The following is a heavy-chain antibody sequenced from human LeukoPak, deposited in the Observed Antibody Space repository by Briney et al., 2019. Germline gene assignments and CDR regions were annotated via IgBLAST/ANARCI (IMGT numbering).Heavy chain of an antibody. CDR3: ASTAAAAGYYFDY. CDR1: GFTFNNYG. D-gene: IGHD6-13*01. J-gene: IGHJ4*02. V-gene: IGHV3-30*03. CDR2: ISYDGSNI. Sequence: GGSLRLSCAASGFTFNNYGMHWVRQAPGKGLEWVAVISYDGSNIYYADSVKGRFTISRDNSKNTLYLQMNSLRAEDTAVYYCASTAAAAGYYFDYWGQGTLVTVSS.